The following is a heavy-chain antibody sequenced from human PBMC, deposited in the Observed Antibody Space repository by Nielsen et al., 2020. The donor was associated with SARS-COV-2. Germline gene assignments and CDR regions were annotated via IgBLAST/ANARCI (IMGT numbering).Heavy chain of an antibody. D-gene: IGHD4-23*01. CDR2: ISYDGSNK. Sequence: GESLKISCAASGFTFSSYAMHWVRQAPSKGLEWVAVISYDGSNKYYADSVKGRFTISRDNSKNTLYLQMNSLRAEDTAVYYCAKWGSYGGKGVGGMDVWGQGTTVTVSS. CDR3: AKWGSYGGKGVGGMDV. CDR1: GFTFSSYA. V-gene: IGHV3-30-3*02. J-gene: IGHJ6*02.